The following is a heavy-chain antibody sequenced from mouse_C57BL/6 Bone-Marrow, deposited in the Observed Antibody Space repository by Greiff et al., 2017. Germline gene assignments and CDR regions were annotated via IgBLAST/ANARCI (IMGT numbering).Heavy chain of an antibody. J-gene: IGHJ3*01. Sequence: QVQLQQPGPELVKPGASVKLSCKASGYTFTSYWMHWVKQRPGQGLEWIGMIHPGSGSTNYNEKFKSKATLTVDKSSSTAYMQLSSLTSEDSAFYYCERPANWAWFGYRGQGTLVTVSA. D-gene: IGHD4-1*01. V-gene: IGHV1-64*01. CDR1: GYTFTSYW. CDR2: IHPGSGST. CDR3: ERPANWAWFGY.